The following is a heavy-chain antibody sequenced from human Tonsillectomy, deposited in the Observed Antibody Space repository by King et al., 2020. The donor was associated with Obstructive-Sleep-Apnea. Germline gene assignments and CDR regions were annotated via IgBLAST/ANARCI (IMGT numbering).Heavy chain of an antibody. V-gene: IGHV1-2*02. CDR2: INPNSGGT. J-gene: IGHJ3*02. Sequence: QLVQSGAEVKKPGASVQVSCKASGYTFTGYYMHWVRQAPGQGLEWMGWINPNSGGTNYAQKFQGRVTMTRDTSISTAYMELSRLRSDDTAVYYCARTVTMIVVVSTQDAFDIWGHGTMVTVSS. CDR1: GYTFTGYY. D-gene: IGHD3-22*01. CDR3: ARTVTMIVVVSTQDAFDI.